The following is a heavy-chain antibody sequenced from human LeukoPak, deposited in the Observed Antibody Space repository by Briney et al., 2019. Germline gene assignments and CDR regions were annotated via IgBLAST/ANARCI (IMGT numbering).Heavy chain of an antibody. J-gene: IGHJ4*02. D-gene: IGHD4-23*01. Sequence: SETLSLTCTVSGGSISSSSYYWGWIRQPPGKGLEWIGSIYYSGSTYYNPSLKSRVTISVDTSKNQFSLKLSSLTAADTAVYYCAREGRGLRWSLRAFDYWGQGTLVTVSS. CDR2: IYYSGST. CDR1: GGSISSSSYY. CDR3: AREGRGLRWSLRAFDY. V-gene: IGHV4-39*07.